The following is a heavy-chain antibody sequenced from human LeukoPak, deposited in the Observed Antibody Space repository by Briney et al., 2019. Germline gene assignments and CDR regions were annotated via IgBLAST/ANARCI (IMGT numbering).Heavy chain of an antibody. CDR1: GVTLSSYA. CDR3: AKAPLYDFWSGPPQEEDDY. V-gene: IGHV3-23*01. D-gene: IGHD3-3*01. CDR2: ISSSGSGGNT. J-gene: IGHJ4*02. Sequence: GGSLRLSCAASGVTLSSYAMCWARQAPGKGLEWVSGISSSGSGGNTYYADSVKGRFTISRDNSKNTLYLQMNSLRAEDTAVYYCAKAPLYDFWSGPPQEEDDYWGQGTLVTVSS.